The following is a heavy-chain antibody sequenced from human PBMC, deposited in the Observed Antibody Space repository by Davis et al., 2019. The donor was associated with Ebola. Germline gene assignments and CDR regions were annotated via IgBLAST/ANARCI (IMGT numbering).Heavy chain of an antibody. V-gene: IGHV5-51*01. CDR2: IYTGDSDT. J-gene: IGHJ3*01. CDR1: GNSFTSHW. CDR3: ASLRRTITGMDDAFDL. Sequence: GESLKISCKDSGNSFTSHWIGWVRQMPGKGLEWMGIIYTGDSDTRYSPSFRGQVTISADKSMKTAFLQWSSLKASDTAMYYCASLRRTITGMDDAFDLWGQGTMVTVSS. D-gene: IGHD1-20*01.